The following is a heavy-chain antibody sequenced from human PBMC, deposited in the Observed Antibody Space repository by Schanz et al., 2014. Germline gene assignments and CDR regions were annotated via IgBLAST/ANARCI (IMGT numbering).Heavy chain of an antibody. J-gene: IGHJ6*04. V-gene: IGHV1-18*01. CDR1: GGTFSSYT. CDR2: ISPYNGNT. CDR3: SRAKRFGDMDV. Sequence: QVQLVQSGAEVKKPGSSVKVSCKAPGGTFSSYTISWVRQAPGQGLEWMGWISPYNGNTNYAQKLQGRVTLTTDTSTSTAYMELRNLRSDDTAVYYCSRAKRFGDMDVWGKGTTVTVSS. D-gene: IGHD3-10*01.